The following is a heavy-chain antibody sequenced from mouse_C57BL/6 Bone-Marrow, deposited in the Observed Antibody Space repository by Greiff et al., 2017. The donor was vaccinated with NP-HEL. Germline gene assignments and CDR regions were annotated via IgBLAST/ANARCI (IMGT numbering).Heavy chain of an antibody. V-gene: IGHV14-4*01. CDR3: TTKHDYDVDY. D-gene: IGHD2-4*01. CDR2: IDPENGDT. J-gene: IGHJ2*01. CDR1: GFNIKDDY. Sequence: VQLQQSGAELVRPGASVKLSCTASGFNIKDDYMHWVKQRPEQGLEWIGWIDPENGDTEYASKFQGKATITADTSSNTAYLQLSSLTSEDTAVYYCTTKHDYDVDYWGQGTTLTVSS.